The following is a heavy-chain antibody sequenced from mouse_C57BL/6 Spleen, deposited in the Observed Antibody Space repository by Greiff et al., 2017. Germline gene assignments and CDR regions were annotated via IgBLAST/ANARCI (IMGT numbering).Heavy chain of an antibody. CDR1: GYAFSSSW. J-gene: IGHJ4*01. CDR3: ARLAYCSSFYYYAMDY. Sequence: VQGVESGPELVKPGASVKISCKASGYAFSSSWMNWVKQRPGKGLEWIGRIYPGDGDTNYNGKFKGKATLTADKSSSTAYMQLSSLTSEDSAVYFCARLAYCSSFYYYAMDYWGQGTSVTVSS. D-gene: IGHD1-1*01. CDR2: IYPGDGDT. V-gene: IGHV1-82*01.